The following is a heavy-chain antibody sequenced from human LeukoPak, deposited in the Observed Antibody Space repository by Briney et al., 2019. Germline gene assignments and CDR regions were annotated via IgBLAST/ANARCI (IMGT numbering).Heavy chain of an antibody. D-gene: IGHD3-10*01. CDR3: AREGDPTGSYYNY. J-gene: IGHJ4*02. CDR2: IYHSGST. CDR1: GVSISSSNR. Sequence: SETLSLTCDVSGVSISSSNRWSWVRQPPGKGLEWIGEIYHSGSTNYNPSLKSLVTISVDKSKNQFSLNLNSVTAADTAVYYCAREGDPTGSYYNYWGQGILVTVSS. V-gene: IGHV4-4*02.